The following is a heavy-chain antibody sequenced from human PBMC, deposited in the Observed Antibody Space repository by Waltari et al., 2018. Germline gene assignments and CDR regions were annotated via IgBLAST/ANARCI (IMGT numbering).Heavy chain of an antibody. CDR2: ISYDGSNK. J-gene: IGHJ3*02. V-gene: IGHV3-30-3*01. CDR3: ARDHDAFDI. Sequence: ASGFTFSSYAMHWVRQAPGKGLEWVAVISYDGSNKYYADSVKGRFTISRDNSKNTLYLQMNSLRAEDTAVYYCARDHDAFDIWGQGTMVTVSS. CDR1: GFTFSSYA.